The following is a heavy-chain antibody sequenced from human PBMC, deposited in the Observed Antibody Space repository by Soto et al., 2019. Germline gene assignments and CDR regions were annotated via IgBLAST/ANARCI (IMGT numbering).Heavy chain of an antibody. CDR3: AKPPGILLPATAPLAY. D-gene: IGHD2-15*01. CDR2: ISGSGGSA. J-gene: IGHJ4*02. Sequence: EVQLLDSGGDLVQPGGSLRLSCAASGFTFSSYTMNWVRQAPGKGLEWVSAISGSGGSAYYADSVKGRFTISRDNSKNTVYLQMNSLKAEDTAVYYCAKPPGILLPATAPLAYWGQGPLVTVSS. CDR1: GFTFSSYT. V-gene: IGHV3-23*01.